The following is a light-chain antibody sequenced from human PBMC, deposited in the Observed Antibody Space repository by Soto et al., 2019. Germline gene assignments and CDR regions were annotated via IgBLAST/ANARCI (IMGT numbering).Light chain of an antibody. CDR3: SSYTDNTTPA. CDR2: EVS. V-gene: IGLV2-14*01. CDR1: SSDVGGYAY. Sequence: QSALTQPASVSGSPGQSITITCTGTSSDVGGYAYVSWYQQYPGKAPKLVISEVSNRPSGISHRFSGSRSGNTASLTISGLQAEDEADYYCSSYTDNTTPAFCGGTTLTVL. J-gene: IGLJ2*01.